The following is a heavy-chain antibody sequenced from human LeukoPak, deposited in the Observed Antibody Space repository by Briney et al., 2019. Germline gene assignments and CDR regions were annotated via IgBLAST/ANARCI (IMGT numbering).Heavy chain of an antibody. J-gene: IGHJ6*02. CDR3: ARDGLGVRGDLYNGMGV. D-gene: IGHD3-10*01. CDR1: GFTVSTNY. Sequence: GGSLRLSCAASGFTVSTNYMSWVRQAPGKGLEWVSVIYGADRTYYADSVKGRFTISRDNSKSTLFLQMNSLRAEDTAVYYCARDGLGVRGDLYNGMGVWGQGTTVTVSS. CDR2: IYGADRT. V-gene: IGHV3-66*01.